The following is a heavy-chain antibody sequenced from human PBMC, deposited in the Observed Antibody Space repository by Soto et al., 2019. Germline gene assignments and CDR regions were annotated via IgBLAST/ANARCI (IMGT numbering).Heavy chain of an antibody. V-gene: IGHV4-59*01. CDR2: IYYSGST. Sequence: SETLSLTCTVSGGSISSYYWSWIRQPPGKGLEWIGYIYYSGSTNYNPSLKSRVTISVDTSKDQFSLKLSSVTAADTAVYYCAGDDHFWSDTRFDPWGQGTLVTVSS. CDR1: GGSISSYY. CDR3: AGDDHFWSDTRFDP. D-gene: IGHD3-3*02. J-gene: IGHJ5*02.